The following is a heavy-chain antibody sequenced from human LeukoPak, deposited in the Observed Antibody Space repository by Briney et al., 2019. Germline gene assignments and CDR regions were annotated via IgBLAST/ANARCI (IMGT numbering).Heavy chain of an antibody. V-gene: IGHV1-2*04. Sequence: ASVKVSCKASGYTFTGYYMHWVRQAPGQGLEWMGWINPNSGGTNYAQKFQGWVTMTRDTSISTAYMELSRLRSDDTAVYYCARDVSPSGYQLFHAGMDVWGQGTTVTVSS. CDR3: ARDVSPSGYQLFHAGMDV. D-gene: IGHD2-2*01. J-gene: IGHJ6*02. CDR2: INPNSGGT. CDR1: GYTFTGYY.